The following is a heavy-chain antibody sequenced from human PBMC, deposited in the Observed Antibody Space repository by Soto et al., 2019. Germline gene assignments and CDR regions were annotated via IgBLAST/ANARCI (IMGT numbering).Heavy chain of an antibody. CDR2: INPNSGGT. Sequence: RASVKVSCKSSGYTFTGYYMHWGRQAPGQGLEWMGWINPNSGGTNYAQKFQGWVTMTRDTSISTAYMELSRLRSDDTAVYYCARGYSSSSADYWGQGTLVTVSS. CDR1: GYTFTGYY. J-gene: IGHJ4*02. V-gene: IGHV1-2*04. D-gene: IGHD6-6*01. CDR3: ARGYSSSSADY.